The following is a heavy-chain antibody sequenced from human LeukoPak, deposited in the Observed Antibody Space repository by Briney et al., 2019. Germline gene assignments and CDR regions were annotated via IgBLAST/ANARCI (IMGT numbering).Heavy chain of an antibody. CDR1: GGSISSSSYY. J-gene: IGHJ4*02. CDR2: IYYSGST. CDR3: ARHNPIYDSSGYFPLDY. Sequence: PSETLSLTCTVSGGSISSSSYYWGWIRQPPGKGLEWIGSIYYSGSTYYNPSLKSRVTISVDTSKNQFSLKLSSVTAADTAVYYCARHNPIYDSSGYFPLDYWGQGTLVTVSS. D-gene: IGHD3-22*01. V-gene: IGHV4-39*01.